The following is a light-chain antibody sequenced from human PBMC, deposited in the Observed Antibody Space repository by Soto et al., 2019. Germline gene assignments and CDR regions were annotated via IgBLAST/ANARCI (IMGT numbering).Light chain of an antibody. CDR1: QTISSW. CDR3: QHYKSYSEA. CDR2: KAS. Sequence: DIQMTQSPSTLSGSVGDRVTITCRASQTISSWLAWYQQKPGKAPKLLIYKASTLKSGVPSRVSGSGSGTEFTLTISSLQPDDFATYYCQHYKSYSEAFGQGTKVELK. V-gene: IGKV1-5*03. J-gene: IGKJ1*01.